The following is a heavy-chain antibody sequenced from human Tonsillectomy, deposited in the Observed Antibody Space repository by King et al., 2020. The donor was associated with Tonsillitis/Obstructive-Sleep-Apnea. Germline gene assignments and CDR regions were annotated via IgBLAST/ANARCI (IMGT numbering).Heavy chain of an antibody. J-gene: IGHJ6*02. Sequence: VQLVESGGGVVQPGRSLRLSCAASGFTFSSYGLHWVRQAPGKGLEWVAVISYAGSNKYYADSVKGRFTISRDNSKNTLYLQMNSLRGEDTAVYYCAKGVQLWLSGMDVWGQGTTVTVSS. D-gene: IGHD5-18*01. CDR3: AKGVQLWLSGMDV. CDR1: GFTFSSYG. CDR2: ISYAGSNK. V-gene: IGHV3-30*18.